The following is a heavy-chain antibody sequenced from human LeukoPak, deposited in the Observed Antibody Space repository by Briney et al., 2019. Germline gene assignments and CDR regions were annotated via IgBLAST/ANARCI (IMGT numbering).Heavy chain of an antibody. CDR3: ARLLVVPSGPAYSYYYGMDV. V-gene: IGHV1-18*04. CDR2: ISGYNGNT. J-gene: IGHJ6*04. Sequence: ATVKVSCNSSGYIFTSHGISRVRQAPGQGLEKMRWISGYNGNTNYAQKLQGRGTMTTATSASTAYMELRSLSSDDTAVYYCARLLVVPSGPAYSYYYGMDVWGKGSPVTVSS. D-gene: IGHD2-2*01. CDR1: GYIFTSHG.